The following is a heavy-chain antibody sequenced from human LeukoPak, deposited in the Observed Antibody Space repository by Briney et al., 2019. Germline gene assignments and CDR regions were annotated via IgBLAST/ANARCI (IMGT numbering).Heavy chain of an antibody. CDR1: GGTFSSYA. V-gene: IGHV1-69*13. Sequence: GASVKVSCKASGGTFSSYAISWVRQAPGRGLEWMGGIIPIFGTANYAQKFQGRVTITADESTSTAYMELSSLRSEDTAVYYCARDAPGDGAWGQGTLVTVSS. J-gene: IGHJ5*02. CDR3: ARDAPGDGA. CDR2: IIPIFGTA. D-gene: IGHD5-24*01.